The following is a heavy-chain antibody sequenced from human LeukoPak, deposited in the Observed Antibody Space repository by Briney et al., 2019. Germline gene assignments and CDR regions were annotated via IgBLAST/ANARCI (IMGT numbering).Heavy chain of an antibody. CDR1: GFTFSDYY. J-gene: IGHJ4*02. V-gene: IGHV3-11*01. D-gene: IGHD6-19*01. CDR3: ARVPRSGGSIAY. Sequence: GGSLRLSCAASGFTFSDYYMTWIRQAPGKGLEWGSYISSSGSTTHYADSVKGRFTISRDNAKNSLYVQMNNLRAEDTAVYYCARVPRSGGSIAYWGQGTLVTVSS. CDR2: ISSSGSTT.